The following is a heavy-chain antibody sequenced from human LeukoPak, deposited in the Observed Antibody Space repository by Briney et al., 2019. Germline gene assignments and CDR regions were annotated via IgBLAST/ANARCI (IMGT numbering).Heavy chain of an antibody. V-gene: IGHV3-66*01. CDR1: GFTVSTNY. J-gene: IGHJ4*02. CDR2: IYSGGDT. Sequence: GESLRLSCAAFGFTVSTNYINWVRQAPGKGLEWVSVIYSGGDTYYADSVKGRFTISIDSSKNPLYLQMNSLRAEDTAVYYCARAKDGTALDLDYWGQGTLVTVSS. D-gene: IGHD5-18*01. CDR3: ARAKDGTALDLDY.